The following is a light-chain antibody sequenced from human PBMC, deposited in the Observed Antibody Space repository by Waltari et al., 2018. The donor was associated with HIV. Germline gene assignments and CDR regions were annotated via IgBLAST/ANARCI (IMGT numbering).Light chain of an antibody. CDR1: ANIATY. J-gene: IGKJ2*01. CDR2: GAS. V-gene: IGKV1-39*01. CDR3: QQSYITPCA. Sequence: DIQMTQSPSSLSASVADTVTITSRASANIATYLNWYHHKSGAAPKLLIYGASSLQNAVPSRFSGSGFGTHFSLTITSLQADDFGTYYCQQSYITPCAFGQGTKLEV.